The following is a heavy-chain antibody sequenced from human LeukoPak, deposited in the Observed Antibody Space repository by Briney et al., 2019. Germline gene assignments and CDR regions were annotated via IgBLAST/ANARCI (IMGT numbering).Heavy chain of an antibody. CDR2: IYYSGST. D-gene: IGHD1-26*01. J-gene: IGHJ3*02. CDR3: ARDSRLSGRNRGAFDI. CDR1: GGSISSYY. Sequence: SETLSLTCTVSGGSISSYYWSWIRQPPGKGLEWIGYIYYSGSTNYNPSLKSRVTISVDTSKNQFSLKLSSVTAADTAVYYCARDSRLSGRNRGAFDIWGQGTMVTVSS. V-gene: IGHV4-59*01.